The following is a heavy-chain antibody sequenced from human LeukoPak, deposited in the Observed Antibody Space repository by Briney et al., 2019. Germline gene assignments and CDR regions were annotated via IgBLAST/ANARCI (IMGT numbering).Heavy chain of an antibody. CDR2: ISYDGSNK. CDR3: AKDGDLGRWDY. CDR1: GFTFSDHY. V-gene: IGHV3-30*18. D-gene: IGHD4-23*01. J-gene: IGHJ4*02. Sequence: GGSLRLSCAASGFTFSDHYMDWVRQAPGKGLEWVAVISYDGSNKYYADSVRGRFTISRDNSKDTLYLQMNSLRAEDTAVYYCAKDGDLGRWDYWGQGTLVTVSS.